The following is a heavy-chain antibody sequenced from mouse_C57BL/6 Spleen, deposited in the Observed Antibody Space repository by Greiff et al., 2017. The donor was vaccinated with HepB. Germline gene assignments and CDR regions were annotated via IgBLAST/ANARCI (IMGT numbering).Heavy chain of an antibody. CDR1: GYTFTDYE. CDR2: IDPETGGT. V-gene: IGHV1-15*01. Sequence: VQLQQSGAELVRPGASVTLSCKASGYTFTDYEMHWVKQTPVHGLEWIGAIDPETGGTAYNQKFKGKAILTADKSSSTAYMELSSLKSEDSAVYYCSRNGNYYGNYDAMDYWDQGTSVTVSS. CDR3: SRNGNYYGNYDAMDY. D-gene: IGHD2-1*01. J-gene: IGHJ4*01.